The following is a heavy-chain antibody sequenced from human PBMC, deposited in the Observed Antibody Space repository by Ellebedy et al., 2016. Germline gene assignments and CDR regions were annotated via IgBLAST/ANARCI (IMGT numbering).Heavy chain of an antibody. Sequence: ASVKVSCKASGYTFTSYDINWVRQATGQGLEWMGWMNPNSGNTGYAQKFQGRVTMTRNTSISTAYMELSSLRSEDTAVYYCARGCSSGGSCYYGDYKYDAFDIWGQGTMVTVSS. CDR1: GYTFTSYD. V-gene: IGHV1-8*01. CDR3: ARGCSSGGSCYYGDYKYDAFDI. J-gene: IGHJ3*02. CDR2: MNPNSGNT. D-gene: IGHD2-15*01.